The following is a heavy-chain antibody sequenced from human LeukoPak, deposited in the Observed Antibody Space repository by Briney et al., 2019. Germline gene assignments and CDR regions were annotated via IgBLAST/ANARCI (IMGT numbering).Heavy chain of an antibody. V-gene: IGHV3-30-3*01. J-gene: IGHJ5*02. CDR3: ARACPQKVRPVTSNRFDP. Sequence: GGSLRLSCAASGFTFSSYAMHWVRQAPGKGLEWVAVISYDGSNKYYADSVKGRFTISRDNSKNTLYLQMNSLRAEDTAVYYCARACPQKVRPVTSNRFDPWGQGTLVTVSS. CDR2: ISYDGSNK. CDR1: GFTFSSYA. D-gene: IGHD3-9*01.